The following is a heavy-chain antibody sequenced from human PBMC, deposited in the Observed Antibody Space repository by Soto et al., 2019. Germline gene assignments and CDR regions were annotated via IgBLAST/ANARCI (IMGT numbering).Heavy chain of an antibody. J-gene: IGHJ6*02. V-gene: IGHV3-23*01. D-gene: IGHD2-2*02. CDR2: IGISADT. CDR3: AKDGTTAGIHYYGMDV. CDR1: GFTFSSYG. Sequence: PGGSLRLSCEVSGFTFSSYGMSWVRQAPDKGLEWVSTIGISADTYYADSVKGRFTISRDNSKNTLFLQMNSLRAEDTALYFCAKDGTTAGIHYYGMDVWGQGTTVTVSS.